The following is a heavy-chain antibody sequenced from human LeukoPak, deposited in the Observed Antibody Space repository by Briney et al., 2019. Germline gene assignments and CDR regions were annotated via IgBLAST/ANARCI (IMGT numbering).Heavy chain of an antibody. D-gene: IGHD3-9*01. CDR1: GDTVSSNG. CDR3: ARAFINYDILTGYYY. CDR2: IIPIFGTA. J-gene: IGHJ4*02. V-gene: IGHV1-69*13. Sequence: SVKVSCKASGDTVSSNGISWVRQAPGQGLEWMGGIIPIFGTANYAQKFQGRVTITADESTSTAYMELSSLRSEDTAVYYCARAFINYDILTGYYYWGQGTLVTVSS.